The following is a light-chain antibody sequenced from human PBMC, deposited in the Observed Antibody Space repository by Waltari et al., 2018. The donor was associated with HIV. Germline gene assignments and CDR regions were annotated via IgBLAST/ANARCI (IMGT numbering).Light chain of an antibody. J-gene: IGLJ1*01. CDR1: SGYSNYK. CDR2: VGAGGIVG. V-gene: IGLV9-49*01. Sequence: QPVLTQPPSASASLGASVTLPCTLRSGYSNYKVAWYHQRPGKGPRFVMRVGAGGIVGSRGDGIPDRFSVLGSGLNRYLTIKNIQEEDEGDYHCGADHGSGSNFVYVFGTGTKVTVL. CDR3: GADHGSGSNFVYV.